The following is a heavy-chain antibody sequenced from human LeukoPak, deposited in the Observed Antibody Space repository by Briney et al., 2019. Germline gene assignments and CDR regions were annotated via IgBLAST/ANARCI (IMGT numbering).Heavy chain of an antibody. V-gene: IGHV3-49*04. CDR3: SRGQKDPYGPEFDY. D-gene: IGHD3-10*01. J-gene: IGHJ4*02. CDR2: IRAKIHDGTT. CDR1: GFIFGDYN. Sequence: PGQSLRLSCTTSGFIFGDYNMNCVRQAPGKGLEWVGYIRAKIHDGTTDFAASVKGRFTISRDDSKSIAYLQMTSLKSEDTAVYYCSRGQKDPYGPEFDYWGQGTLVTVSS.